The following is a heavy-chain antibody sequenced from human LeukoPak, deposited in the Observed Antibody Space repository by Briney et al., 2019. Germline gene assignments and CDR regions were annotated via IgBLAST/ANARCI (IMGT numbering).Heavy chain of an antibody. V-gene: IGHV1-2*06. CDR1: GYTFTGYY. CDR3: ARSTVLLRAFNFDY. D-gene: IGHD2-2*01. Sequence: GASVKVSCKASGYTFTGYYMHWVRQAPGQGLEWMGRINPNSGDTNYARKFQGRVTMTRDTSISTAYMERSRPRSDDTAVYCCARSTVLLRAFNFDYWGQGTLVTVS. J-gene: IGHJ4*02. CDR2: INPNSGDT.